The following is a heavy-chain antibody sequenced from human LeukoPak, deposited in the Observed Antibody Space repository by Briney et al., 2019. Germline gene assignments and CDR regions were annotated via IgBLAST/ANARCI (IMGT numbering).Heavy chain of an antibody. CDR1: GFTFSSYA. J-gene: IGHJ1*01. CDR2: ISGSGGST. CDR3: AKALHDYGDYDAEYFQH. V-gene: IGHV3-23*01. D-gene: IGHD4-17*01. Sequence: PGGSLRLSCAAPGFTFSSYAMSWVRQAPGKGLEWVSAISGSGGSTYYADSVKGRFTISRDNSKNTLYLQMNSLRAEDTAVYYCAKALHDYGDYDAEYFQHWGQGTLVTVSS.